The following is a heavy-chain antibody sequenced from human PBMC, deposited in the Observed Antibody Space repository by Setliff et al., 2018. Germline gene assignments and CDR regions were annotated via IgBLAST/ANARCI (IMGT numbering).Heavy chain of an antibody. Sequence: GGSLRLSCAASGFTFSSYTINWVRQAPGKGLEWVSYISSSGRTKYYADSVKGRFTISRDNAKNSLYLQMNSLRAEDTAVYYCARNGDVDTGFLGYYYYYYMDVWGKGTTVTVSS. J-gene: IGHJ6*03. D-gene: IGHD5-18*01. CDR3: ARNGDVDTGFLGYYYYYYMDV. CDR1: GFTFSSYT. V-gene: IGHV3-48*01. CDR2: ISSSGRTK.